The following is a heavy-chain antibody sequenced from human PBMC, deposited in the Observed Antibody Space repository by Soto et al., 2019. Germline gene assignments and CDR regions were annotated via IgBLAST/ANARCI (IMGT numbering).Heavy chain of an antibody. V-gene: IGHV1-69*06. J-gene: IGHJ6*02. CDR3: ARVRDPHLDHYGLDV. Sequence: GASVKVSCKTSGFTFNVYGIHWVRQAPGQGLEWMGGLIPIYDEPYYAQKFQRRVTISADKSTTTVHLELSSLTSDDTAVYFCARVRDPHLDHYGLDVWGQGTTVTVSS. CDR1: GFTFNVYG. CDR2: LIPIYDEP.